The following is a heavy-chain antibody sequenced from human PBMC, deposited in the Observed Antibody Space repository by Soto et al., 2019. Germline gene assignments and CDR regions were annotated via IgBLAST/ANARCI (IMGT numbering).Heavy chain of an antibody. CDR3: AKGGRTWDGFDY. CDR1: GFIFSNYG. V-gene: IGHV3-23*01. Sequence: EVHLLESGGGLAQPGGSLRLSCAGSGFIFSNYGMSWVRQAPGKGLEWVSGISDNGVITNYADSVKGRFTMSKDTSKRMVYLQMDSLRADDTAVYFCAKGGRTWDGFDYWGQGTLVTVSS. D-gene: IGHD1-26*01. CDR2: ISDNGVIT. J-gene: IGHJ4*02.